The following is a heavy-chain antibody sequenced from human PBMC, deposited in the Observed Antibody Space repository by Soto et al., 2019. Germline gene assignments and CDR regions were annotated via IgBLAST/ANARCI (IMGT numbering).Heavy chain of an antibody. D-gene: IGHD2-2*01. V-gene: IGHV3-7*01. CDR2: IKQDGSEK. Sequence: EVQLVESGGGLVQPGGSLRLSCAASGFTFSSYWMSWVRQAPGKGLEWGANIKQDGSEKYYVDSVKGRFTICRDNAKNSLYLQMNSLRAEDTAVYYCARGRGCSTGCHNFDYWGQGTLVTVSS. CDR3: ARGRGCSTGCHNFDY. J-gene: IGHJ4*02. CDR1: GFTFSSYW.